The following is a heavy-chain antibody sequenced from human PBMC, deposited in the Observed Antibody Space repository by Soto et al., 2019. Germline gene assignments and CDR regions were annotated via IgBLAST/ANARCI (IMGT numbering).Heavy chain of an antibody. CDR3: AKVMGPIVLVLDV. V-gene: IGHV3-23*01. Sequence: PGGSLRLSCAPSGFTFSSYAMSWVRQAPGKGLEWVSAISGSGGSTYYADSVKGRFTISRDNSKNTLYLQMNSLRAEDTAVYYCAKVMGPIVLVLDVWGQGITVTVSS. D-gene: IGHD3-22*01. CDR2: ISGSGGST. CDR1: GFTFSSYA. J-gene: IGHJ6*02.